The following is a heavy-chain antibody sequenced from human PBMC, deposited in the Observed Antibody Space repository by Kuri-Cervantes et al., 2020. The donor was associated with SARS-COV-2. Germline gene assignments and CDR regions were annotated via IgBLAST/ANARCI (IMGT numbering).Heavy chain of an antibody. CDR3: ARGLGEYSSSSIDY. J-gene: IGHJ4*02. CDR1: GFTFSSYA. D-gene: IGHD6-6*01. CDR2: ISYDGSNK. V-gene: IGHV3-30-3*01. Sequence: GGSLRLSCAASGFTFSSYAMHWVRQAPGKGLEWVAVISYDGSNKYYADSVKGRFTISRDNSKSTLYLQMNSLRAEDTAVYYCARGLGEYSSSSIDYWGQGTLVTVSS.